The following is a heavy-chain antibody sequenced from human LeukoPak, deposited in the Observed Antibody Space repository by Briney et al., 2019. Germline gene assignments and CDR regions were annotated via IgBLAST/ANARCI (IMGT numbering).Heavy chain of an antibody. D-gene: IGHD5-24*01. CDR1: GFTFSGSA. CDR3: TSRANRDGYNVREY. Sequence: PGGSLRLSCAASGFTFSGSAMHWVRQASGKGLEWVGRIRSKANSYATAYAASVKGRFTISRDDSKNTAYLQMNSLKTEDTAVYYCTSRANRDGYNVREYWGQGTLVTVSS. J-gene: IGHJ4*02. V-gene: IGHV3-73*01. CDR2: IRSKANSYAT.